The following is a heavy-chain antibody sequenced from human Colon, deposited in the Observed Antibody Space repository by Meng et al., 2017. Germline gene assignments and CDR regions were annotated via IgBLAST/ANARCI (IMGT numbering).Heavy chain of an antibody. CDR2: IYHIGST. CDR3: ARTNYGDYNWFDP. CDR1: GTSISRSNW. D-gene: IGHD4-17*01. Sequence: QVQLQESGPGLVKPSGPLSLTCAVSGTSISRSNWWTWVRQSPGKGLEWIGEIYHIGSTNYNPSLKSRVTILVDESKNEFSLKLTSVTAADTAVCFCARTNYGDYNWFDPWGQGNLVTVSS. V-gene: IGHV4-4*02. J-gene: IGHJ5*02.